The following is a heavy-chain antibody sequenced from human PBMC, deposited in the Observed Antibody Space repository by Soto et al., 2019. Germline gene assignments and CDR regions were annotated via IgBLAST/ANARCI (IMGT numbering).Heavy chain of an antibody. CDR1: GGSISSGDYY. CDR3: AREVGYGDYLNWFDP. V-gene: IGHV4-30-4*01. CDR2: IYYSGST. Sequence: QVQLQESGPGLVKPLQTLSLTCTVSGGSISSGDYYWSWIRQPPGKGLEWIGYIYYSGSTYYNPSLKSRVTISVDTSKNQFSLKLSSVTAADTAVYYCAREVGYGDYLNWFDPWGQGTLVTVSS. D-gene: IGHD4-17*01. J-gene: IGHJ5*02.